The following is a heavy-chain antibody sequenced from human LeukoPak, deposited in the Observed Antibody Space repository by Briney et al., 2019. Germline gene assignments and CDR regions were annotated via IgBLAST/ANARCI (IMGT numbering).Heavy chain of an antibody. D-gene: IGHD5-18*01. V-gene: IGHV1-69*13. Sequence: GASVKVSCKASGGTFSSYAISWVRQAPGQGLEWMGGIIPIFGTANYAQKFQGRVTITADESTSTAYMELSSLRSEDTAVYYCARYSVGGYSYGYAFLWFDYWGQGTLVTVSS. CDR1: GGTFSSYA. J-gene: IGHJ4*02. CDR3: ARYSVGGYSYGYAFLWFDY. CDR2: IIPIFGTA.